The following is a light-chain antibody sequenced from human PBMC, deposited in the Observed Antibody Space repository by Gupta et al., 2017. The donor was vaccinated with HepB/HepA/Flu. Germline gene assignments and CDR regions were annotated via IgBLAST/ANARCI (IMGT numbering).Light chain of an antibody. CDR1: SLRTSS. CDR2: GKN. Sequence: SSELTQDPAVSVALVQTVRITCQGDSLRTSSASWYQQNPGQAPVLVIYGKNKRPSGIPDRFSGSSSGNIASLTITGAQAEDEADYYCNSRDYSGYHVIFGGGTKLTVL. J-gene: IGLJ2*01. V-gene: IGLV3-19*01. CDR3: NSRDYSGYHVI.